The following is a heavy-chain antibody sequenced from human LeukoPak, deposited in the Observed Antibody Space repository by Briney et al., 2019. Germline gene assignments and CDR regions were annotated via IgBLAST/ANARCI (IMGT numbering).Heavy chain of an antibody. CDR1: GYTFTSYV. D-gene: IGHD6-19*01. J-gene: IGHJ4*02. Sequence: ASVKVSCKASGYTFTSYVISWVRQAPGQGLEWMGWISAYNGNTNYAQKLQGRVTMTTDTSTSTAYMELRSLRSDDTAVYYCARLIYPLYSSGSFDYWGQGTPVTVSS. CDR3: ARLIYPLYSSGSFDY. V-gene: IGHV1-18*01. CDR2: ISAYNGNT.